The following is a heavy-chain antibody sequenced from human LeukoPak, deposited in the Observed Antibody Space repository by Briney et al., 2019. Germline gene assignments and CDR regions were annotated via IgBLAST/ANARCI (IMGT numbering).Heavy chain of an antibody. J-gene: IGHJ4*02. CDR3: ARDYDGSGLIYFDY. CDR2: INWNGAST. V-gene: IGHV3-20*04. D-gene: IGHD6-19*01. Sequence: PGGSLRLSCAASGFTFDDYSMSWVRQAPGKGLEWVSDINWNGASTGYADSVEGRFTISRDNAKNSLYLQMNSLRAEDTAVYYCARDYDGSGLIYFDYWGQGTLVTVSS. CDR1: GFTFDDYS.